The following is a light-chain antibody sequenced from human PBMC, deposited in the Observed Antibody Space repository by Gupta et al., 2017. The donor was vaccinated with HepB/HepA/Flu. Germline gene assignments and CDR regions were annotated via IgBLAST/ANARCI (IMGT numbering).Light chain of an antibody. CDR3: AVWTDIPHGPV. J-gene: IGLJ2*01. Sequence: QSILTQTPSTSGTPGQRVTIPCSGSSSNIGGNTVSWYQQFPGTAPSLLIYNDDQRPSGVPDRFSGSRSGTSASLAISGLRSEDEAEYYCAVWTDIPHGPVFGGGTNVTVL. V-gene: IGLV1-44*01. CDR2: NDD. CDR1: SSNIGGNT.